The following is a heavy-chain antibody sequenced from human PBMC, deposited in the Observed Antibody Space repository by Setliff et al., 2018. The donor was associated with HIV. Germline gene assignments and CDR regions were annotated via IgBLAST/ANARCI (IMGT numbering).Heavy chain of an antibody. CDR2: FMYTDIHYVNYLN. J-gene: IGHJ4*02. CDR3: ARARSDWYNVRPYYFDL. V-gene: IGHV4-30-4*08. CDR1: GGSISSANYY. Sequence: PSETLSLTCTVSGGSISSANYYWSWIRQTPERGLEWIAYFMYTDIHYVNYLNYRNPSLASRLSISVDKSKNQFSLTLSSVTAADTAVYYCARARSDWYNVRPYYFDLWGQGTPVTVSS. D-gene: IGHD6-19*01.